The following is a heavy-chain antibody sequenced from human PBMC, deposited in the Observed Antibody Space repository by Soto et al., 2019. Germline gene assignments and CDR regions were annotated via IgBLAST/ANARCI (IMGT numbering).Heavy chain of an antibody. V-gene: IGHV1-2*02. CDR3: AREEQTGANYYLDY. D-gene: IGHD7-27*01. J-gene: IGHJ4*02. CDR1: GYTFTGYY. CDR2: ISPHSGGP. Sequence: ASVKVSCKASGYTFTGYYIHWVRQAPGQGLEWMGSISPHSGGPSYAQRFQGRVTMTRDTSMTTVYMEMSGLTSDDTAVYYCAREEQTGANYYLDYWGQGTLVTVSS.